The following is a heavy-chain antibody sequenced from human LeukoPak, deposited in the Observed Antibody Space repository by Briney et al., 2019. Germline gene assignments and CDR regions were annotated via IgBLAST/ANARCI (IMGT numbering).Heavy chain of an antibody. CDR2: INPNSGGT. D-gene: IGHD1-26*01. J-gene: IGHJ4*02. Sequence: GASVKVSCKASGYTFIGYYMHWVRQAPGQGLEWMGWINPNSGGTNYAQKFQGRVTMTRDTSISTAYMELSRLRSDDTAVYYCARAIVGATIFDYWGQGTLVTVSS. CDR1: GYTFIGYY. V-gene: IGHV1-2*02. CDR3: ARAIVGATIFDY.